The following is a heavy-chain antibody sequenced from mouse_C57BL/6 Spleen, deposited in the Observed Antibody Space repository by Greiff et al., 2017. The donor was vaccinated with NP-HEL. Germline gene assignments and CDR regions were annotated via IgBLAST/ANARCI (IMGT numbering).Heavy chain of an antibody. CDR2: INPNNGGT. CDR1: GYTFTDYY. J-gene: IGHJ2*01. Sequence: EVQLQQSGPELVKPGASVKISCKASGYTFTDYYMNWVKQSHGKSLEWIGDINPNNGGTSYNQKFKGKATLTVDKSSSTAYMELRSLTSEDSAVYYCARVYYGYDAFDYWGQGTTLTVSS. D-gene: IGHD2-2*01. V-gene: IGHV1-26*01. CDR3: ARVYYGYDAFDY.